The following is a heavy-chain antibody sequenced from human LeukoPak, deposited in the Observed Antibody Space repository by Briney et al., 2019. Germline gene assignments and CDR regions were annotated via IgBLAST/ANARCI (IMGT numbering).Heavy chain of an antibody. CDR3: ARDLWFVTDIVVVVAAKRQYGMDV. CDR2: ISAYNGNT. Sequence: ASVKVSCKASGYTFTSYGISWVRQAPGQGLEWMGWISAYNGNTNYAQKLQGRVTMTTDTSTSTAYMELRSLRSDDTAVYYCARDLWFVTDIVVVVAAKRQYGMDVWGQGTTVTVSS. D-gene: IGHD2-15*01. J-gene: IGHJ6*02. V-gene: IGHV1-18*01. CDR1: GYTFTSYG.